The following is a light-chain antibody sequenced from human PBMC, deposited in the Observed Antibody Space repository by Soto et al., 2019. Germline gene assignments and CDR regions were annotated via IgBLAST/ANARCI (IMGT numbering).Light chain of an antibody. CDR1: QSVSNNY. J-gene: IGKJ1*01. CDR3: QQYSTSGT. Sequence: MTLSLVTLSLSPRERATXSCRASQSVSNNYLAWYQQKPGQNPRILIYGASNRSTGIQDRFSGCGSGTDFTLTISSLENEAFAVYYWQQYSTSGTFGQGTKVDVK. CDR2: GAS. V-gene: IGKV3-20*01.